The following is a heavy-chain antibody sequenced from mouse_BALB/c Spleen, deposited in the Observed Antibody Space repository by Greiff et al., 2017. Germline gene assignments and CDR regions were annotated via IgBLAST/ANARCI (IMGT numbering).Heavy chain of an antibody. J-gene: IGHJ2*01. CDR2: ISNLAYSI. CDR3: AREGFTTATWYFDY. Sequence: EVQGVESGGGLVQPGGSRKLSCAASGFTFSDYGMAWVRQAPGKGPEWVAFISNLAYSIYYADTVTGRFTISRENAKNTLYLEMSSLRSEDTAMYYCAREGFTTATWYFDYWGQGTTLTVSS. D-gene: IGHD1-2*01. CDR1: GFTFSDYG. V-gene: IGHV5-15*02.